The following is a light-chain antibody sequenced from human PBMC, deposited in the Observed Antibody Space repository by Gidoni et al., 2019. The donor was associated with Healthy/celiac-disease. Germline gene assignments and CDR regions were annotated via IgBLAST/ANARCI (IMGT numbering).Light chain of an antibody. CDR3: QQYNSYSCS. J-gene: IGKJ2*04. V-gene: IGKV1-5*03. CDR2: KAS. CDR1: QSISSW. Sequence: DIQMNQSPSTLSASVGDRVTITCRASQSISSWLAWYQQKPGKAPKLLIYKASSLESGVPSRFSGSGSGTEFTLTISSLQPDDFATYYCQQYNSYSCSFGQXTKLEIK.